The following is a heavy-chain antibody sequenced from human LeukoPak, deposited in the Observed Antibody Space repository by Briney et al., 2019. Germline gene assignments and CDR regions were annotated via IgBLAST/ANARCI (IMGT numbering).Heavy chain of an antibody. D-gene: IGHD1-7*01. CDR3: ARDGGITGTTRVRYPVY. Sequence: SETLSLTCTVSGGSISSYYWSWIRQPPGKGLEWIGYIYYSGSTNYNPSLKSRVTISVDTSKNQFSLKLSSVTAADTAVYYCARDGGITGTTRVRYPVYWGQGTLVTVSS. CDR2: IYYSGST. J-gene: IGHJ4*02. V-gene: IGHV4-59*12. CDR1: GGSISSYY.